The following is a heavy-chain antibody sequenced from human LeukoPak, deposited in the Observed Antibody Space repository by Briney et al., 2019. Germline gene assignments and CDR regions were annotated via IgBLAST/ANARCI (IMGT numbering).Heavy chain of an antibody. CDR2: ISSSSSYI. J-gene: IGHJ4*02. D-gene: IGHD2-15*01. Sequence: GGSLRLSCAASGFTFSSYSMKWVRQAPGKGLEWVSSISSSSSYIYYADSVKGRFTISRDNAKNSLYLQMNRLRAEDTGVYYCARRYCSGGSCYSDYWGQGTLVTVSS. CDR1: GFTFSSYS. V-gene: IGHV3-21*01. CDR3: ARRYCSGGSCYSDY.